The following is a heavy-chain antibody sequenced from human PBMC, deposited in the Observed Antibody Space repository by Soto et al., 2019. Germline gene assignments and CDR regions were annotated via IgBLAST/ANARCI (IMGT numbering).Heavy chain of an antibody. J-gene: IGHJ5*02. V-gene: IGHV5-10-1*01. CDR3: ARRHGYCSGGSCYSSWFDP. CDR1: GYSFTSYW. CDR2: IDPSDSYT. D-gene: IGHD2-15*01. Sequence: GESLKISCQGSGYSFTSYWIHWVRQMPGKGLEWMGRIDPSDSYTNYSPSFQGHVTISADKSISTAYLQWSSLKASDTAMYYCARRHGYCSGGSCYSSWFDPWGQGTLVTVSS.